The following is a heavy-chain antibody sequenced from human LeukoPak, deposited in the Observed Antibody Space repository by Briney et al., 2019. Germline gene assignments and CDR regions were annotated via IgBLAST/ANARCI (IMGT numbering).Heavy chain of an antibody. Sequence: PSETLSLSGIGSGGSRKRNGYFWGWIRQPPGKGLEWVGTFYYSGTTYYNPSLQSRVTISADTSKNQFSLKLSSVTAADTAVYYCASDGCTSRLRNPYYMGVWGRGTTVTVSS. J-gene: IGHJ6*03. V-gene: IGHV4-39*01. CDR3: ASDGCTSRLRNPYYMGV. CDR1: GGSRKRNGYF. D-gene: IGHD2-8*01. CDR2: FYYSGTT.